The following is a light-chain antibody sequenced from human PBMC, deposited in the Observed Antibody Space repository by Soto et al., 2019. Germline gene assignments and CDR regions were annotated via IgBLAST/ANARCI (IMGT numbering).Light chain of an antibody. J-gene: IGKJ3*01. V-gene: IGKV3-11*01. CDR3: QQRSNWL. Sequence: ESVVTHSPATLSLSPGERATLSCRASQDVSRYLAWYQQKPGQSPRLLIYDASNRATGVPVRFSGSGSGTDFTVAIGSLEPEDFSVYYCQQRSNWLVGPGPKVDIK. CDR1: QDVSRY. CDR2: DAS.